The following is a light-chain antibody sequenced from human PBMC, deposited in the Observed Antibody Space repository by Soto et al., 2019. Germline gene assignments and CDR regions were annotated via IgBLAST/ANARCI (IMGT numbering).Light chain of an antibody. CDR3: SSYTSSSTLDWV. V-gene: IGLV2-14*01. CDR2: DVS. Sequence: QSVLTQPASVSGSPGQSITISCTGTSSDVGGYNYVSWYQQHSGKAPKLMIYDVSNRPSGVSNRFSGSKSGSTASLTISGLQAEDEADYYCSSYTSSSTLDWVFGGGTKVTVL. CDR1: SSDVGGYNY. J-gene: IGLJ3*02.